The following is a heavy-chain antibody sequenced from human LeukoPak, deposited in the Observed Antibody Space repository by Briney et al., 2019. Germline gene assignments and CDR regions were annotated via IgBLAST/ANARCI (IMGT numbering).Heavy chain of an antibody. Sequence: GGSLRLSCAASGFTFSSYSMHWVRQAPGKGLEWVAVISYDGSNKYYADSVKGRFTISRDNSKNTLYLQMNSLRAEDTAVYYCAKEYYYDSVLDYWGQGTLVTVSS. CDR1: GFTFSSYS. CDR3: AKEYYYDSVLDY. V-gene: IGHV3-30*18. D-gene: IGHD3-22*01. CDR2: ISYDGSNK. J-gene: IGHJ4*02.